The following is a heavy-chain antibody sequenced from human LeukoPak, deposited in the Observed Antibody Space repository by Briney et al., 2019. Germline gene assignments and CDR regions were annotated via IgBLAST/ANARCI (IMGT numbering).Heavy chain of an antibody. Sequence: PGGSLRLSCVVSGFIFSNYGMTWVRQAPGKGLEWVAVIWYDGSNKYYADSVKGRFTISRDNSKNTLYLQMNSLRAEDTAVYYCAKDLFQGAAAGPDYWGQGTLVTVSS. J-gene: IGHJ4*02. CDR2: IWYDGSNK. D-gene: IGHD6-13*01. V-gene: IGHV3-30*02. CDR3: AKDLFQGAAAGPDY. CDR1: GFIFSNYG.